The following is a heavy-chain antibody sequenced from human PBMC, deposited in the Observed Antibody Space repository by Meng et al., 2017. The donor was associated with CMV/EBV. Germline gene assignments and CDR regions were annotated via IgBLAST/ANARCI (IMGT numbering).Heavy chain of an antibody. J-gene: IGHJ6*02. V-gene: IGHV1-69*10. CDR3: ARDSLGSSSHYYYYGMDV. CDR2: IIPILGIA. Sequence: SVKVSCKASGGTFSSYAISWVRQAPGQGLEWMGGIIPILGIANYAQKLQGRVTMTTDTSTSTAYMELRSLRSDDTAVYYCARDSLGSSSHYYYYGMDVWGQGTTVTVSS. D-gene: IGHD6-6*01. CDR1: GGTFSSYA.